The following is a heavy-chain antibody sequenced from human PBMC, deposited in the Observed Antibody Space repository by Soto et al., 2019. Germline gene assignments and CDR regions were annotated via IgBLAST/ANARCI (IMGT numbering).Heavy chain of an antibody. CDR1: GFTFSSYA. CDR3: AKCMWLVFGLTELRN. CDR2: ISGSGGST. J-gene: IGHJ4*02. V-gene: IGHV3-23*01. Sequence: EVQLLESGGGLVQPGGSLRLSCAASGFTFSSYAMSWVRQAPGKGLEWVSAISGSGGSTYYTDSVKGRFTISRDNSKNTLYLQMNSLRAEDTAVYYCAKCMWLVFGLTELRNWGQGTLVTVSS. D-gene: IGHD6-19*01.